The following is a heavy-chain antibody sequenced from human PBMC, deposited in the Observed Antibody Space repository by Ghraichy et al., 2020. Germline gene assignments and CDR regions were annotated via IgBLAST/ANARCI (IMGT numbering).Heavy chain of an antibody. CDR3: ARVRLIWFGESSGNWFDP. D-gene: IGHD3-10*01. Sequence: ASVKVSCKASGYTFTSYDINWVRQATGQGLEWMGWMNPNSGNTGYAQKFQGRVTMTRNTSISTAYMELSSLRSEDTAVYYCARVRLIWFGESSGNWFDPWGQGTLVTVSS. CDR2: MNPNSGNT. V-gene: IGHV1-8*01. CDR1: GYTFTSYD. J-gene: IGHJ5*02.